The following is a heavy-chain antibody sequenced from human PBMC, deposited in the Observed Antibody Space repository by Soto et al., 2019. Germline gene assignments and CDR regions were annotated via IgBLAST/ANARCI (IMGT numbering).Heavy chain of an antibody. V-gene: IGHV4-30-2*01. D-gene: IGHD6-19*01. Sequence: SETLSLTYTVSDVSSSTGGYSWNWLRQPPGKAPEWIGYVYQSGRAFYNPSLKTRVSISLDKSKRQFFLNLISVTAADTAVYYCARDFTDSSGPTLGMGVWGQGTTVTVSS. J-gene: IGHJ6*02. CDR2: VYQSGRA. CDR1: DVSSSTGGYS. CDR3: ARDFTDSSGPTLGMGV.